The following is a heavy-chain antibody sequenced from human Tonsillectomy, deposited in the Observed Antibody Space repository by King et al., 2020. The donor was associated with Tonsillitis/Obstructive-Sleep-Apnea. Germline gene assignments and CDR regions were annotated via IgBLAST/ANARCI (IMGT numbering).Heavy chain of an antibody. CDR3: ARDYKKDYNNRPGYYYYYGVDV. Sequence: VQLVESGGGVVQPGRSLRLSCAASGFTFSSYAMHWVRQAPGKGLEWVAVISYDGSNKYYADSVKGRFTISRDNSKNTLYLQMNSLRAEDTAVYYCARDYKKDYNNRPGYYYYYGVDVWGQGTTVTVSS. V-gene: IGHV3-30*04. CDR2: ISYDGSNK. J-gene: IGHJ6*01. D-gene: IGHD4-11*01. CDR1: GFTFSSYA.